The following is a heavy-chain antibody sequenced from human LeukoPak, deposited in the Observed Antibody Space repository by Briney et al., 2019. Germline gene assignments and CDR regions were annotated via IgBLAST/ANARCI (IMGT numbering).Heavy chain of an antibody. V-gene: IGHV1-8*01. CDR3: ASSFRAYYYYMDV. Sequence: ASVKVSCKASGYTFTSHDINWVRQATGQGLEWMGWMNPNSGNTGYAQKFQGRVAITRNTSVSTAYMELSSLRSEDTAVYYCASSFRAYYYYMDVWGKGTTVTVSS. CDR1: GYTFTSHD. J-gene: IGHJ6*03. CDR2: MNPNSGNT.